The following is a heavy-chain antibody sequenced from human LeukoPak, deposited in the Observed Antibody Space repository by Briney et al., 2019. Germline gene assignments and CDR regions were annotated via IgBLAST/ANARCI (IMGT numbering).Heavy chain of an antibody. CDR3: ARDRWGYSYGGD. CDR2: ISSSSSYI. V-gene: IGHV3-21*01. J-gene: IGHJ4*02. CDR1: GFTFSSYS. D-gene: IGHD5-18*01. Sequence: GSLRLSCAASGFTFSSYSMNWVRQAPGKGLEWVSSISSSSSYIYYADSVKGRFTISRDNAKNSLYLQMNSLRAEDMAVYYCARDRWGYSYGGDWGQGTLVTVSS.